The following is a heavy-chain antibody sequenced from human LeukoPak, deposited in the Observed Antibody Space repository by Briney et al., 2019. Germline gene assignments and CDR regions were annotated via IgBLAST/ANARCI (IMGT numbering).Heavy chain of an antibody. D-gene: IGHD2-15*01. CDR2: ISGSGGST. V-gene: IGHV3-23*01. Sequence: PGGSLRLSCAASGFTFSSYAMSWGRQAPGKGVEWVSAISGSGGSTHYADSVKGRFTISRDNSKNTLYLQMNSLRAEDTAVYYCAKGPGLIVVVVAAADAFDIWGQGTMVTVSS. CDR1: GFTFSSYA. CDR3: AKGPGLIVVVVAAADAFDI. J-gene: IGHJ3*02.